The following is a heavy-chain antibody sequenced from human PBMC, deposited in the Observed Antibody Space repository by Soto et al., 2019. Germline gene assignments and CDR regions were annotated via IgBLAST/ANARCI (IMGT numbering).Heavy chain of an antibody. CDR2: IDSDGSRT. J-gene: IGHJ4*02. D-gene: IGHD6-13*01. Sequence: GSLRLSCAASGFTFSSYWMHWVRQAPGKGLVWVSEIDSDGSRTNYADSVKGRFTISRDNAKNTLYLQMNSLRAEDTAAYYCASLSAQVDYWGQGTLVTVSS. CDR3: ASLSAQVDY. CDR1: GFTFSSYW. V-gene: IGHV3-74*01.